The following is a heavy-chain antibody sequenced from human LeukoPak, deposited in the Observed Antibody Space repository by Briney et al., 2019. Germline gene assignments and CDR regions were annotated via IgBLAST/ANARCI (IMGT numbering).Heavy chain of an antibody. D-gene: IGHD3-9*01. CDR2: INPNSGGT. Sequence: ASVKVSCKASGYTFTGYYMHWVRQAPGQGLEWMGWINPNSGGTNYAQKFQGRVTMTRDTSISTAYMELSRLRSDDTAVYYCARDRHYDILTGYIDAFDIWGQGTMVTVSS. V-gene: IGHV1-2*02. J-gene: IGHJ3*02. CDR1: GYTFTGYY. CDR3: ARDRHYDILTGYIDAFDI.